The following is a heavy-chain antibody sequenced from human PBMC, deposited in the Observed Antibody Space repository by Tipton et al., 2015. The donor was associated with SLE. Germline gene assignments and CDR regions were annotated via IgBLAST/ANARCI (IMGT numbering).Heavy chain of an antibody. CDR2: INESGRK. J-gene: IGHJ4*02. CDR3: ARVLGGYLDY. CDR1: GGSISSGGYY. D-gene: IGHD2-15*01. V-gene: IGHV4-39*07. Sequence: TLSLTCTVSGGSISSGGYYWSWIRQSPGKGLQWVGEINESGRKNYNPSLKSRVTVSVDTSQKQISLNLRSVTAADTAVYYCARVLGGYLDYWGQGTLVTVSS.